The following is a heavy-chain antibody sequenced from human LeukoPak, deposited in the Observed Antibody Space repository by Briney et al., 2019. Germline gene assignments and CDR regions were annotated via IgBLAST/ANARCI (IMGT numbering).Heavy chain of an antibody. D-gene: IGHD6-13*01. CDR2: INPNSGGT. CDR1: GYTFTGYY. Sequence: GASVKVSCKASGYTFTGYYMHWVRQAPGQGLEWMGWINPNSGGTNYAQKFQGRVTMTRDTSISTAYMELSRLRSDDTAVYYCARARGNSWVLPHFDYWGQGTLVTVSS. CDR3: ARARGNSWVLPHFDY. V-gene: IGHV1-2*02. J-gene: IGHJ4*02.